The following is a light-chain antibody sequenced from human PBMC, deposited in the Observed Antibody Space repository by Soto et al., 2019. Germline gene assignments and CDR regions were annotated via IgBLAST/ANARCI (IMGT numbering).Light chain of an antibody. Sequence: IQMTQSADTRSASVGDRVTITCRASQSISSWLAWYQQKPGKAPKLLIYKASSLESGVPSRFSGSGSGTEFTLPISSLQPDDFATYYCQQYNSYSAPTFGQGTK. CDR2: KAS. V-gene: IGKV1-5*03. CDR1: QSISSW. CDR3: QQYNSYSAPT. J-gene: IGKJ1*01.